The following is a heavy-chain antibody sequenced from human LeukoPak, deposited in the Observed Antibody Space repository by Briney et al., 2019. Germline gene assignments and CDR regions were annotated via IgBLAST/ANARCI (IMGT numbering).Heavy chain of an antibody. CDR1: GGSISSGDYC. V-gene: IGHV4-30-4*08. CDR3: ARGKQQLVYDYFDY. Sequence: SQTLSLTCTVSGGSISSGDYCWSWIRQPPGKGLEWIGYIYYSGSTYYNPSLKSRVTISVDTSKNQFSLKLSSVTAADTAVYYCARGKQQLVYDYFDYWGQGTLVTVSS. CDR2: IYYSGST. D-gene: IGHD6-13*01. J-gene: IGHJ4*02.